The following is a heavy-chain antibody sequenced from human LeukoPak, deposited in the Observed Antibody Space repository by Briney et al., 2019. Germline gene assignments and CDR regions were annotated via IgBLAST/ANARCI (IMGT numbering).Heavy chain of an antibody. D-gene: IGHD3-10*01. CDR2: TWYDGSNK. V-gene: IGHV3-33*06. J-gene: IGHJ4*02. CDR1: GFSFSSYG. Sequence: GGSLRLSCAASGFSFSSYGMHWVRQAPGKGLEWVAVTWYDGSNKYYADSVKGRFTISRDNSKNTLYLQMNVLRAEDTAVYYCAKEYYYGSGSYYTKPYFFDYWGQGTLVTVSS. CDR3: AKEYYYGSGSYYTKPYFFDY.